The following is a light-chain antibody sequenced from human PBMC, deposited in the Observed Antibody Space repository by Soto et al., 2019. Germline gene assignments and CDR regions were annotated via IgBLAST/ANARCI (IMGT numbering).Light chain of an antibody. CDR1: SSDVGGYNY. V-gene: IGLV2-14*01. CDR2: DVS. Sequence: QSVLTQRASVSGSPGQSITISCTGTSSDVGGYNYVSWYQQHPGKAPKLMIYDVSNRPSGVSNRFSGSKSGNTASLTISGLQAEDEADYYCSSYTSSSTPVFGGGTKVTVL. J-gene: IGLJ2*01. CDR3: SSYTSSSTPV.